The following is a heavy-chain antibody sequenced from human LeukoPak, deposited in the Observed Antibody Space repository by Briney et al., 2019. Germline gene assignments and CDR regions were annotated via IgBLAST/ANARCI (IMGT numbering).Heavy chain of an antibody. J-gene: IGHJ4*02. Sequence: GSLRLSCAASGFTFSSYWMSWVRQPPGKGLEWMGSMFYSGTTYYNPSLKSRVTISVDTSKNQFSLKLSSVTAADTALYYCVSYCSGGRCDDWGQGTLVTVSS. V-gene: IGHV4-39*01. CDR3: VSYCSGGRCDD. CDR2: MFYSGTT. D-gene: IGHD2-15*01. CDR1: GFTFSSYW.